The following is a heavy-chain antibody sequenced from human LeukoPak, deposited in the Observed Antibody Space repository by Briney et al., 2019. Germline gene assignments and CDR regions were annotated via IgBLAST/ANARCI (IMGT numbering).Heavy chain of an antibody. CDR1: GGTFSSYA. Sequence: SVKVSCKASGGTFSSYAISWVRQAPGQGLEWMGRIIPILGIANYAQKFQGRVTITADKSTSTAHMELSSLRSEDTAVYYCARALPTHCTNGVCHAKFYFDYWGQRTLVTVSS. D-gene: IGHD2-8*01. CDR3: ARALPTHCTNGVCHAKFYFDY. J-gene: IGHJ4*02. V-gene: IGHV1-69*04. CDR2: IIPILGIA.